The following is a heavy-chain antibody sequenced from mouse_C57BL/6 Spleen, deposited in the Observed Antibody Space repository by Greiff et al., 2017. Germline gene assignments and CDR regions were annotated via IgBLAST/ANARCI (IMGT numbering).Heavy chain of an antibody. D-gene: IGHD4-1*01. J-gene: IGHJ2*01. Sequence: EVKVVESGPELVKPGASVKISCKASGYTFTDYYMNWVKQSHGKSLEWIGDINPNDGGTSYNQKFKGKATLTVDKSSSTAYMELRSLTSEDSAVYYCARELGQGYFDYWGQGTTLTVSS. CDR2: INPNDGGT. V-gene: IGHV1-26*01. CDR1: GYTFTDYY. CDR3: ARELGQGYFDY.